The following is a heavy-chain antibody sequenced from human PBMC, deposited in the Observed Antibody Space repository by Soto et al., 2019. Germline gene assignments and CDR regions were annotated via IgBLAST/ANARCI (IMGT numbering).Heavy chain of an antibody. D-gene: IGHD3-22*01. CDR3: ARAYFYDSTVPFDY. Sequence: QVTLKESGPVLVKPTETLTLTCTVSGFSLSNARMGVSWIRQPPGKALEWLAHIFSNDEKSYSTSLKSRLTISKDTSKSQVVLIMTHMDPVDTATYYCARAYFYDSTVPFDYWGQGTLVTVSS. CDR1: GFSLSNARMG. J-gene: IGHJ4*02. CDR2: IFSNDEK. V-gene: IGHV2-26*01.